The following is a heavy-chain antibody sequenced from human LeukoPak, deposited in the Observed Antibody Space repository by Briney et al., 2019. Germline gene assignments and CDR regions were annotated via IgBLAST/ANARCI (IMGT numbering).Heavy chain of an antibody. J-gene: IGHJ4*02. Sequence: GGSLRLSCAASGFTFNAHAMSWVRQAPGKGLEWVSAISGSGGSTYYADSVKGRFTISRDNSKNTLYLQMNSLRAEDTAVYYCAKVGSSYGDYWGQGTLVTVSS. CDR3: AKVGSSYGDY. CDR1: GFTFNAHA. CDR2: ISGSGGST. D-gene: IGHD6-6*01. V-gene: IGHV3-23*01.